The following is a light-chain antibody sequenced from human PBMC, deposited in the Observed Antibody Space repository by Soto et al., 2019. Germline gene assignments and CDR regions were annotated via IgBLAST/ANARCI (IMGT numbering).Light chain of an antibody. CDR2: GAS. Sequence: EVVLTPSPATLSVSPGEGATLSCRATESINQNLAWYQQKPGQAPRLLIHGASYRATGIPDRFSGRGSGTEFTLAISSLQSEDFAVYYCQQYNNWPGTFGQGTKVDI. V-gene: IGKV3-15*01. J-gene: IGKJ1*01. CDR1: ESINQN. CDR3: QQYNNWPGT.